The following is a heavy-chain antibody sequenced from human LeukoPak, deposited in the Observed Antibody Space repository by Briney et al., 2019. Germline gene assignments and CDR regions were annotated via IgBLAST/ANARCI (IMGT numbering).Heavy chain of an antibody. CDR2: IYYSGTS. CDR1: GGSINSGDYY. D-gene: IGHD3-10*01. Sequence: SETLSLTCTVSGGSINSGDYYWSWIRQPPGKGLEWIGSIYYSGTSYYNPSLKSRVTISVDTSKNQFSLRLTSVTAADTAVYYCARIFRGVIIAVDYWGQGTLVTVSS. CDR3: ARIFRGVIIAVDY. J-gene: IGHJ4*02. V-gene: IGHV4-39*01.